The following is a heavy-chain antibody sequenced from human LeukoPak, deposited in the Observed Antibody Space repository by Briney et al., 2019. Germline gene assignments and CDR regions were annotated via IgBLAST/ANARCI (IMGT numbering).Heavy chain of an antibody. J-gene: IGHJ4*02. CDR2: IFYSGST. D-gene: IGHD6-13*01. CDR1: GGSISGGKDF. V-gene: IGHV4-39*01. CDR3: ARRGITYSSSFFEF. Sequence: SETLSLTCTVSGGSISGGKDFWGWIRQPPGKGLEWIGSIFYSGSTYYNPSLKSRVTISVDTSRNEFSLKVMSATVADTAVYYCARRGITYSSSFFEFWSQGALVTVSS.